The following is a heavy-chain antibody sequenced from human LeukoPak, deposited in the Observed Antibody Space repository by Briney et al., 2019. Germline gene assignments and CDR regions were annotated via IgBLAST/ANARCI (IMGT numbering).Heavy chain of an antibody. CDR1: GGSISSYY. CDR2: IYSSGST. J-gene: IGHJ5*02. V-gene: IGHV4-4*07. Sequence: KSSETLSLTCTVSGGSISSYYWSWIRQPAGKGLEWIGRIYSSGSTNYNPSLKSRVTISVDTSKNQFSLKLSSVTAADTAVYYCARPYYYDSRIDPWGQGTLVTVSS. CDR3: ARPYYYDSRIDP. D-gene: IGHD3-22*01.